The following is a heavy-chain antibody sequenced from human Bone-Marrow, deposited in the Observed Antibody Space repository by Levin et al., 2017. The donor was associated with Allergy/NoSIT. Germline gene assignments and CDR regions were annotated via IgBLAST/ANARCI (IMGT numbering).Heavy chain of an antibody. V-gene: IGHV4-30-4*08. CDR2: IYYGGLT. CDR1: GASISGDDNY. CDR3: ARDRRYTSSSAWFDP. Sequence: PSETLSLTCTVSGASISGDDNYWSWIRQPPGKGLEWIGYIYYGGLTYYNPSLGSRVTISVDTSLNQFSLRLRSVTAADTAVYYCARDRRYTSSSAWFDPWGQGTLVTVSS. J-gene: IGHJ5*02. D-gene: IGHD6-6*01.